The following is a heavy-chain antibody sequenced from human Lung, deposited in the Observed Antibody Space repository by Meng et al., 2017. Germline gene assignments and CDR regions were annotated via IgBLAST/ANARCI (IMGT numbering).Heavy chain of an antibody. CDR1: GFTFSRYA. J-gene: IGHJ4*02. Sequence: LGSGGGLVKPGGSLRLSCAALGFTFSRYAMSWVRQAPGKGLEWVSAISGSGSSPYYADSVKGRFTISRDNSKNTLYLQMNSLRAEDTAVYYCAKKGWLYWGSGDDYWGQGTLVTVSS. D-gene: IGHD7-27*01. CDR3: AKKGWLYWGSGDDY. V-gene: IGHV3-23*01. CDR2: ISGSGSSP.